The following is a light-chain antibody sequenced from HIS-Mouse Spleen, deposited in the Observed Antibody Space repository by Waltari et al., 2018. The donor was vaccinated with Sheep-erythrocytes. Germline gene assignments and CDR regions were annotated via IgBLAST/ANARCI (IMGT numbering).Light chain of an antibody. J-gene: IGLJ3*02. CDR1: SSDVGGYNY. CDR2: GVR. CDR3: SSYAGSNNWV. V-gene: IGLV2-8*01. Sequence: GTSSDVGGYNYVSWYQQQPGQAPEILMYGVRKRASGVPDRGSGSKSGNTASLTVSGLQAEDEADYYCSSYAGSNNWVFGGGTKLTVL.